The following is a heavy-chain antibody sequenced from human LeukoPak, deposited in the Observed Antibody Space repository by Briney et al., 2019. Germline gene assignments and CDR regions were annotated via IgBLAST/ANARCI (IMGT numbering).Heavy chain of an antibody. J-gene: IGHJ4*02. Sequence: GGSLRLSCAASGFTFSSYTMHWVRQAPGKGLEWVSCISTSSSYIYYADSVKGRFTISRDNDKNSLYLQMNSLRAEDTAVYYCARDYYSSSWDNGYWGQGTLVTVSS. CDR2: ISTSSSYI. V-gene: IGHV3-21*01. CDR1: GFTFSSYT. D-gene: IGHD6-13*01. CDR3: ARDYYSSSWDNGY.